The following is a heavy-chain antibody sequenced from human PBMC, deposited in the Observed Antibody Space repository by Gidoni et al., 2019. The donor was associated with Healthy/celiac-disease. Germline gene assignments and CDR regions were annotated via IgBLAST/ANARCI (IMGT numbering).Heavy chain of an antibody. D-gene: IGHD3-10*01. V-gene: IGHV3-23*01. J-gene: IGHJ4*02. CDR2: ISGSGGST. CDR3: ARDPPRGGFDY. CDR1: GFTFRSYA. Sequence: EVQLLESGGGLVQPGGSLRLSCAASGFTFRSYAMSWVRQAPGKGLEWVSAISGSGGSTYYADSVKGRFTISRDNSKNTLYLQMNSLRDEEKAVYYCARDPPRGGFDYWGQGTLVTVSS.